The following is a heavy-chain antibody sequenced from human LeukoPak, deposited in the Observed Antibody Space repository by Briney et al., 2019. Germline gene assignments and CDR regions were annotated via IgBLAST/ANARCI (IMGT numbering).Heavy chain of an antibody. CDR2: IDWDDDK. Sequence: SGPTLVNPTQTLTLTCTFSGFSLSTSGMRVSWIRQPPGKALEWLARIDWDDDKFYSTSLKTRLTISKDTSKNQVVLTMTNMDPVDTATYFCVRDSYGPYFDYWGQGTLVTVSS. J-gene: IGHJ4*02. CDR1: GFSLSTSGMR. D-gene: IGHD3-10*01. V-gene: IGHV2-70*04. CDR3: VRDSYGPYFDY.